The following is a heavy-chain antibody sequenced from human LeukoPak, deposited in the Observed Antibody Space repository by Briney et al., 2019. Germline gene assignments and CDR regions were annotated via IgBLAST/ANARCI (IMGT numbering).Heavy chain of an antibody. J-gene: IGHJ4*02. CDR3: ARVIPHSGWPGDH. V-gene: IGHV3-30*04. CDR2: ISSDGSDI. CDR1: GYTFSNYP. Sequence: GGSLRLSCAASGYTFSNYPMHWARQAPGKGLEWVAFISSDGSDIYYADSVKGRFTISRDNSKNTLYLQIKSLTTEDTAVYYCARVIPHSGWPGDHWGQGTLVTVSS. D-gene: IGHD6-19*01.